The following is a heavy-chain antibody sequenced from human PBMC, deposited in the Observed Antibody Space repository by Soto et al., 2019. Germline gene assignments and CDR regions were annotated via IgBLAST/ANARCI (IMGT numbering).Heavy chain of an antibody. Sequence: QAQLVQSGAEVKKPGASVKVSCKASGYTFTSYDINWVRQAPGQGLEWLGWMDPNSGSTGYAQNFPGRVTMTRNISINSAHMELSSLRSEDTAVYYCARERKFDFWRKGLDVGGQGTTVTVSS. CDR1: GYTFTSYD. J-gene: IGHJ6*02. CDR2: MDPNSGST. V-gene: IGHV1-8*01. CDR3: ARERKFDFWRKGLDV. D-gene: IGHD3-3*01.